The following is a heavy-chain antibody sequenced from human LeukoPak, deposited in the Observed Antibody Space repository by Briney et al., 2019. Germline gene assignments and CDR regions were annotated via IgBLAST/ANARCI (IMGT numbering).Heavy chain of an antibody. J-gene: IGHJ4*02. CDR1: GGTFSSYA. V-gene: IGHV1-69*05. CDR2: IIPIFGTA. Sequence: GASVKVSCKASGGTFSSYAISWVGQAPGQGLEWMGRIIPIFGTANYAQKFQGRVTITTDESTSTAYMELSSLRSEDTAVYYCARCRIVLIDTAMVNGYFDYWGQGTLVTVSS. D-gene: IGHD5-18*01. CDR3: ARCRIVLIDTAMVNGYFDY.